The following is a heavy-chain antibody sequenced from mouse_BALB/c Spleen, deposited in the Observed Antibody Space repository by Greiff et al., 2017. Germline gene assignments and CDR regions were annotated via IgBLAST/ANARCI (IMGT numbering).Heavy chain of an antibody. J-gene: IGHJ2*01. D-gene: IGHD3-3*01. CDR3: ARGGDKDYFDY. CDR1: GFTFSSYA. Sequence: EVQRVESGGGLVKPGGSLKLSCAASGFTFSSYAMSWVRQTPEKRLEWVATISSGGSYTYYPDSVKGRFTISRDNAKNTLYLQMSSLRSEDTAMYYCARGGDKDYFDYGAQGTTPTVPS. V-gene: IGHV5-9-3*01. CDR2: ISSGGSYT.